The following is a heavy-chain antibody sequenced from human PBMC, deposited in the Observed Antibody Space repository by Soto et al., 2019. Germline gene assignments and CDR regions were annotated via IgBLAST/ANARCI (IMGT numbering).Heavy chain of an antibody. CDR3: ARLYGGNSGMDV. CDR2: IDPSDSYT. CDR1: GYSLTSYW. J-gene: IGHJ6*02. Sequence: GESLTISCKGSGYSLTSYWVTWVRQMHGKGLEWMGRIDPSDSYTNYNPPFQGHVTISVDKSISTAYLQWSSLKASDTAMYYCARLYGGNSGMDVWGQGTTLTVSS. V-gene: IGHV5-10-1*01. D-gene: IGHD4-17*01.